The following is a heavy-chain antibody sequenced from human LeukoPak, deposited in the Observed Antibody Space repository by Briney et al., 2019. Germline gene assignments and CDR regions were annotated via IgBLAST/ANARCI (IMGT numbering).Heavy chain of an antibody. Sequence: ASVKVSCKASGYTFTGYYMHWVRQAPGQGLEWMGWINPNSGGTNYAQKFQGRVTMTRDTSISTAYMELSRLRSDDTAVYYCARDGYCSSTSCHKRYYYYYMDVWGKRTTVTISS. CDR3: ARDGYCSSTSCHKRYYYYYMDV. V-gene: IGHV1-2*02. J-gene: IGHJ6*03. CDR1: GYTFTGYY. D-gene: IGHD2-2*03. CDR2: INPNSGGT.